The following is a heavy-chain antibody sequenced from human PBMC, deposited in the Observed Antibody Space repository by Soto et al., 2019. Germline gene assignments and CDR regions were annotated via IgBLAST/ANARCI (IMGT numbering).Heavy chain of an antibody. CDR1: GFTFSSYA. V-gene: IGHV3-30-3*01. CDR3: ARVPGTTGTTFDYFDY. D-gene: IGHD1-1*01. CDR2: ISYDGSNK. J-gene: IGHJ4*02. Sequence: GGSLRLSCAASGFTFSSYAMHWVRQAPGKGLEWVAVISYDGSNKYYADSVKGRFTISRDNSKNTLYLQMNSLRAEGTAVYYCARVPGTTGTTFDYFDYWGQGTLLTVSS.